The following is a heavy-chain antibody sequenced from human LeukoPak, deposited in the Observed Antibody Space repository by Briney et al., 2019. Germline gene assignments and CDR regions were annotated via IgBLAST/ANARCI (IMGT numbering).Heavy chain of an antibody. CDR3: AKDRHYDFWSGYYRGIDY. V-gene: IGHV3-23*01. J-gene: IGHJ4*02. Sequence: GGTLRLSCAASGFTFSSYGMSWVRQAPGKGLEWVSAISGSGGSTYYADSVKGRFTISRDNSKNTLYLQMNSLRAEDTAVYYCAKDRHYDFWSGYYRGIDYWGQGTLVTVSS. CDR1: GFTFSSYG. D-gene: IGHD3-3*01. CDR2: ISGSGGST.